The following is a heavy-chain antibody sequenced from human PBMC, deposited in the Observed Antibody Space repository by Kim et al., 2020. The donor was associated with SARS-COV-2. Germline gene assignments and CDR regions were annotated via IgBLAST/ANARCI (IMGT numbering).Heavy chain of an antibody. CDR2: ISYSGRT. CDR3: ARRSYCGDDCFPFDY. J-gene: IGHJ4*02. Sequence: SETLSLTCTVSGGSISTYYWSWIRQPPGKGLEWIGYISYSGRTNYNPSLKSRVTISIDTSKNQFPLKLRSVTAADTAVYYCARRSYCGDDCFPFDYWGRGSLVTVSS. D-gene: IGHD2-21*02. CDR1: GGSISTYY. V-gene: IGHV4-59*08.